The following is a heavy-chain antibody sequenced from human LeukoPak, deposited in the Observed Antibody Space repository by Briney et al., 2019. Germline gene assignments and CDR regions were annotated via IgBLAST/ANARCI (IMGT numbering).Heavy chain of an antibody. CDR2: ISDSGGTT. J-gene: IGHJ4*02. V-gene: IGHV3-23*01. D-gene: IGHD6-19*01. CDR3: AKDARRYSGWYFFDH. Sequence: GGSLRLSCAASGFTLSNAWMNWVRQAPGKGLEWVSVISDSGGTTYYADSVKGWFTISRDNSRNTLYLQMNSLRVDDTAVYYCAKDARRYSGWYFFDHWGQGTLATVSS. CDR1: GFTLSNAW.